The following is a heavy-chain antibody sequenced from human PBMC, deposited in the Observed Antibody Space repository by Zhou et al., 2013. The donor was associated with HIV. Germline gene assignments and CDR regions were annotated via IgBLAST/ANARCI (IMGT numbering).Heavy chain of an antibody. D-gene: IGHD3-3*01. CDR3: TRRGGLPGADYDLSVEGFDV. J-gene: IGHJ3*01. CDR1: GYTFSNYF. CDR2: INPRSGGT. Sequence: QVQLLQSGAEVKKPGASVKVSCKASGYTFSNYFIHWVRQAPGQGLEWMGIINPRSGGTTYAQSFRGRVTLTKDTSTNSVFLDLGSLRTDDTATYYCTRRGGLPGADYDLSVEGFDVWGQGTMVIVSS. V-gene: IGHV1-46*01.